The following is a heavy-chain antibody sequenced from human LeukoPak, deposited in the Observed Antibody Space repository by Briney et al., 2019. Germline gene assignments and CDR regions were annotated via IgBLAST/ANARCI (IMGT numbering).Heavy chain of an antibody. CDR3: AKAPTYCSGGSCHVDY. D-gene: IGHD2-15*01. J-gene: IGHJ4*02. V-gene: IGHV3-23*01. CDR2: ISGSGGST. CDR1: GFTFSSYA. Sequence: GGSLRLSCAASGFTFSSYAMGWVRPAPGKGLEWVSAISGSGGSTYYADSVKGRFTISRDNSKNTLYLQMNSLRAEDTAVYYCAKAPTYCSGGSCHVDYWGQGTLVTVSS.